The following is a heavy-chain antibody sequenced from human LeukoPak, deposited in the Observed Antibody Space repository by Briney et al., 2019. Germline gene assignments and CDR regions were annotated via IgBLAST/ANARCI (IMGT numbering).Heavy chain of an antibody. J-gene: IGHJ1*01. D-gene: IGHD4-17*01. CDR2: ISYDGSNK. Sequence: GGSLRLSCAASGFTSSSYAMHWVRQAPGKGLEWVAVISYDGSNKYYADSVKGRFTISRDNSKNTLYLQMNSLRAEDTAVYYCAREEWPLRTFQHWGQGTLVTVSS. CDR3: AREEWPLRTFQH. CDR1: GFTSSSYA. V-gene: IGHV3-30-3*01.